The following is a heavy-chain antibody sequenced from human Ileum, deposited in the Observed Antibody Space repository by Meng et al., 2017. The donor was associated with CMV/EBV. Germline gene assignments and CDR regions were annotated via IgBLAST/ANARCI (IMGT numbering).Heavy chain of an antibody. CDR3: AREEKTMIADATGLGYFRIDP. V-gene: IGHV4-39*02. CDR2: VYYSGST. CDR1: GASIRSSGYF. Sequence: SETLSLTCTVSGASIRSSGYFWGWGRQPPGKGLEWIASVYYSGSTYYYPSLKSRVTVSVDTSMSQFSLKLTSVTAADTAVYYCAREEKTMIADATGLGYFRIDPWGQGIQVTVSS. D-gene: IGHD3-16*01. J-gene: IGHJ5*02.